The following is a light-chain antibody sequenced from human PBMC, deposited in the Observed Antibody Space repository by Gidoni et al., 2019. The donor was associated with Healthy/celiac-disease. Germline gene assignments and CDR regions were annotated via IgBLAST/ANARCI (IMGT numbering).Light chain of an antibody. CDR1: SSNIGSNY. Sequence: HSVLNQHPSASGTPGQRVTIPCSGSSSNIGSNYVYWYQQLPGTAPNLLIYRNNQRPSGVPDRFSGSKSGTSASLAISGLRSEDEADYYCAAWDDSLSGPKFGGGTKLTVL. J-gene: IGLJ2*01. V-gene: IGLV1-47*01. CDR2: RNN. CDR3: AAWDDSLSGPK.